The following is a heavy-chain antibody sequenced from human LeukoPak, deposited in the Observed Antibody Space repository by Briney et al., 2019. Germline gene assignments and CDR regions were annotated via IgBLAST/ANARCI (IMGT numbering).Heavy chain of an antibody. CDR2: IIPILGIA. J-gene: IGHJ4*02. CDR1: GGTFSSYA. Sequence: GSSVKVSCKASGGTFSSYAISWVRQAPGQGLEWMGRIIPILGIANYAQKFQGRVTITADKSTSTAYMELSSLRSEDTAVYYCARGGTSEWELPCFDYWGQGTLVTVSS. D-gene: IGHD1-26*01. V-gene: IGHV1-69*04. CDR3: ARGGTSEWELPCFDY.